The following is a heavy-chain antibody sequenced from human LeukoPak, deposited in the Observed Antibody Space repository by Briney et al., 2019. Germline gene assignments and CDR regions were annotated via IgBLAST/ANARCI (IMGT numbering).Heavy chain of an antibody. CDR2: IKQDGSEK. CDR3: ARDFLHLGG. Sequence: PSETLSLTCTVSGGSISSSSYYWGWIRQPPGKGLEWVANIKQDGSEKYYVDSVKGRFTISRDNAKNTLYLQMSSLRAEDTAVYYCARDFLHLGGWGQGTMVTVSS. D-gene: IGHD3-16*01. CDR1: GGSISSSSYY. J-gene: IGHJ3*01. V-gene: IGHV3-7*01.